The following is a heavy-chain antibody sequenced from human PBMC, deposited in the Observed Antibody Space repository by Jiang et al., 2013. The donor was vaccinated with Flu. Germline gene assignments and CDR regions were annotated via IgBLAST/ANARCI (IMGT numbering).Heavy chain of an antibody. Sequence: TISRDNSKNTLYLQMNSLRAEDTAVYYCAKDGIYSSGYYFDYWGQGTLVTVSS. D-gene: IGHD3-22*01. V-gene: IGHV3-23*01. J-gene: IGHJ4*02. CDR3: AKDGIYSSGYYFDY.